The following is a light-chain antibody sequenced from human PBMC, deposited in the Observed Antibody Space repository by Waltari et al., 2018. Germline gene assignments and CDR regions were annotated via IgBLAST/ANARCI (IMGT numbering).Light chain of an antibody. J-gene: IGLJ2*01. Sequence: QSALTQPASVSGSPGQSITISCTGTSSDVGAYHYVSWYQQHPGKAPRLIIFDVNNRPSGVSNRFSGSKSGNTASLTISGLQAADESDYYCSSYTSSKTVVFGGGTKLTVL. CDR2: DVN. CDR3: SSYTSSKTVV. V-gene: IGLV2-14*03. CDR1: SSDVGAYHY.